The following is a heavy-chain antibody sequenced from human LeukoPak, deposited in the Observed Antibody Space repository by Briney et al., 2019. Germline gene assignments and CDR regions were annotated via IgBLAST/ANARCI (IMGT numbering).Heavy chain of an antibody. CDR1: GYNFATYW. CDR2: IYPGDSDT. Sequence: GESLKISCKGSGYNFATYWIGWVRQMPGKGLEWMGTIYPGDSDTKYSPSFQGQVTISADKSISTAYLQWSSLKASDTAMYYCARGGDCYGSGNYYNRGGPGTDYWGQGTLVTVSS. D-gene: IGHD3-10*01. V-gene: IGHV5-51*01. J-gene: IGHJ4*02. CDR3: ARGGDCYGSGNYYNRGGPGTDY.